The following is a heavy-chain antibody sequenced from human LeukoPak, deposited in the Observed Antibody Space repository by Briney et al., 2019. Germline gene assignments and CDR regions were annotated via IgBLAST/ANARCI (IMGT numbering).Heavy chain of an antibody. V-gene: IGHV4-59*01. CDR3: ATSTTGTTYAFDI. CDR1: GGSISSYY. J-gene: IGHJ3*02. Sequence: SETLSLTCTVSGGSISSYYWSWIRQPPGKGLEWIGYIYYSGRPNYNPSLKSRVTISLDTSKNQFSLKLSSVTAADTAVYYCATSTTGTTYAFDIWGQGTMVTVSS. CDR2: IYYSGRP. D-gene: IGHD1-1*01.